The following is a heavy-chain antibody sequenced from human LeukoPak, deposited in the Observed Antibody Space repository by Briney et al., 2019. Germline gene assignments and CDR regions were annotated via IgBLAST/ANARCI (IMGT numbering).Heavy chain of an antibody. CDR3: ASGHNLSNFDY. CDR1: GFTFSSYA. CDR2: VSGSGGST. Sequence: PGGSLRLSCAASGFTFSSYAMSWVRQAPGKGLEWVSAVSGSGGSTYYADSVRGRFTISRDNSKNTLYLQMNSLRAEDTAVYYCASGHNLSNFDYWGQGTLVAVSS. J-gene: IGHJ4*02. D-gene: IGHD2/OR15-2a*01. V-gene: IGHV3-23*01.